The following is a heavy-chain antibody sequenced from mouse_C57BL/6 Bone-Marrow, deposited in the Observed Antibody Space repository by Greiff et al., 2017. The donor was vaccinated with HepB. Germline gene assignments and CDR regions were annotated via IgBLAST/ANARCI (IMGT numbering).Heavy chain of an antibody. Sequence: VQRVESGAELARPGASVKLSCKASGYTFTSYGISWVKQRTGQGLEWIGEIYPRSGNTYYNEKFKGKATLTADKSSSTAYMELRSLTSEDSAVYFCARGTYYSNYGGFAYWGQGTLVTVSA. CDR1: GYTFTSYG. D-gene: IGHD2-5*01. CDR3: ARGTYYSNYGGFAY. V-gene: IGHV1-81*01. J-gene: IGHJ3*01. CDR2: IYPRSGNT.